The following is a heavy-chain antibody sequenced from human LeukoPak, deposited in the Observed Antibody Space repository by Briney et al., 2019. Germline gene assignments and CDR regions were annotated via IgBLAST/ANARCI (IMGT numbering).Heavy chain of an antibody. CDR1: GFTFSDYY. CDR3: ASRGPYYYGSGSYYY. CDR2: SSSSGITI. D-gene: IGHD3-10*01. V-gene: IGHV3-11*04. J-gene: IGHJ4*02. Sequence: GGSLRLFCAASGFTFSDYYMSWIRQAPGKGLEWVSYSSSSGITIYYADDVKGRFTISRDNDKNTLYLQMNSRRAEYTAVYYCASRGPYYYGSGSYYYWGQGTLVTVSS.